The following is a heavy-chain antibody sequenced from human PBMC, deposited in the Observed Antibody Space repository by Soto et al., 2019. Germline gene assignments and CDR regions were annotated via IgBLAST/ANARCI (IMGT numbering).Heavy chain of an antibody. CDR3: ATELFPEPKQQLVLGYDS. Sequence: ASVKVSCKVSGYTLTELSMHWVRQAPGKGLEWMGGFDPEDGETIYAQKFQGRVTMTEDTSTDTAYMELSSLRSEDTAVYYRATELFPEPKQQLVLGYDSWGKGTLVTVSS. J-gene: IGHJ4*02. D-gene: IGHD6-13*01. CDR1: GYTLTELS. CDR2: FDPEDGET. V-gene: IGHV1-24*01.